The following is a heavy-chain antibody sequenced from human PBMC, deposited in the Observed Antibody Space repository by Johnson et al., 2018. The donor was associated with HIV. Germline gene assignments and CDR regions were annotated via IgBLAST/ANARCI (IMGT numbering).Heavy chain of an antibody. CDR1: GFTFDDYG. D-gene: IGHD3-16*01. V-gene: IGHV3-20*04. CDR3: ARGGWGDAFDI. Sequence: EVQLVESGGGVVQPGRSLRLSCAASGFTFDDYGMSWVRQAPGKGLEWVSGINWNGGSTGYADSVKGRFTISRDNSKNTLYLQMNSLRAEDTAVYYCARGGWGDAFDIWGQGTMVTVSS. J-gene: IGHJ3*02. CDR2: INWNGGST.